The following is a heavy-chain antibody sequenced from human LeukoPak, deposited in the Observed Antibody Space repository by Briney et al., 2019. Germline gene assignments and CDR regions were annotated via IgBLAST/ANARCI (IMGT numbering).Heavy chain of an antibody. V-gene: IGHV4-59*01. CDR1: GGSIGGYY. J-gene: IGHJ5*02. D-gene: IGHD3-3*01. Sequence: SETLSLTCSVSGGSIGGYYWSWIRQPPGKGLEWIGDMYYSGSTNYNPSLKSRVTISVDTSKKQISLKLNSVTAADTAVYYCARGTVFGVATNWFDPWGQGTVVTVSS. CDR2: MYYSGST. CDR3: ARGTVFGVATNWFDP.